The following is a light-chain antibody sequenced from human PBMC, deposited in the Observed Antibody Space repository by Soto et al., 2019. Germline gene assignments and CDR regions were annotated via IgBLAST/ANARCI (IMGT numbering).Light chain of an antibody. Sequence: EIVMTQSPATLSVSPWERATLSCRASQSVNNNLAWYQQKPGQAPRLRIYGASARATGIPARFSGSGSGTEFTLTISSLQSEDFAVYYCQQYNNWPLTFGGGTKVEIK. V-gene: IGKV3-15*01. J-gene: IGKJ4*01. CDR1: QSVNNN. CDR2: GAS. CDR3: QQYNNWPLT.